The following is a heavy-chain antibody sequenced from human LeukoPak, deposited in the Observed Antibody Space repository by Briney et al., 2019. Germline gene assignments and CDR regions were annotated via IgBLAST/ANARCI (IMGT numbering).Heavy chain of an antibody. CDR2: LLYSGYT. Sequence: SETLSLTCTVSYASITGHYWSWIRQPPGKGLEWIGCLLYSGYTEINPSLKSRVTISVDTSRSQSSLKLRSVTAADTAVYYCARVPTYISASRYLDVWGEGTTVTVSS. D-gene: IGHD2-15*01. J-gene: IGHJ6*03. CDR1: YASITGHY. V-gene: IGHV4-59*11. CDR3: ARVPTYISASRYLDV.